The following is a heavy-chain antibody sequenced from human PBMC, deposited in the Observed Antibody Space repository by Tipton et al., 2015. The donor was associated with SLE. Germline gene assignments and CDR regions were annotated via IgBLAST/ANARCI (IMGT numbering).Heavy chain of an antibody. CDR3: ARYTVTTDYHYYMDV. Sequence: TLSLTCIVSGGSISSYFWSWIRQPPGKGLEWIGNIYHSGSTNYNPSLKSRLTISVDTSKSQFSLKMTSVTAADTAVYYCARYTVTTDYHYYMDVWGKGTTVTVSS. J-gene: IGHJ6*03. CDR2: IYHSGST. V-gene: IGHV4-59*07. CDR1: GGSISSYF. D-gene: IGHD4-17*01.